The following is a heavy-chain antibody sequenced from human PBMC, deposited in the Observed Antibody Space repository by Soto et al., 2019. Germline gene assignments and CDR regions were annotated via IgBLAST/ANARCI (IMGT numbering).Heavy chain of an antibody. CDR3: AKVSRSDYVWGSYRTPPYYYYGMDV. CDR2: ISYDGSNK. Sequence: QVQLVESGGGVVQPGRSLRLSCAASGFTFSSYGMHWVRQAPGKGLEWVAVISYDGSNKYYADSVKGRFTISRDNSKNTLYLQMNSLRAEDTAVYYSAKVSRSDYVWGSYRTPPYYYYGMDVWGQGTTVTVSS. J-gene: IGHJ6*02. D-gene: IGHD3-16*02. CDR1: GFTFSSYG. V-gene: IGHV3-30*18.